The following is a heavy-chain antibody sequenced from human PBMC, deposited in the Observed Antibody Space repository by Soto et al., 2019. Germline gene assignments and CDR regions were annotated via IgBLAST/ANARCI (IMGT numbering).Heavy chain of an antibody. D-gene: IGHD2-2*01. CDR3: AKARCSTTNCYVPDY. CDR1: GFTFSTYT. CDR2: ISGSGGSP. J-gene: IGHJ4*02. Sequence: EVQLLEPGGGLVQPGGSLRLSCAASGFTFSTYTMSWVRQAPGKGLEWVSVISGSGGSPSYADSVQGRFTISRDNPKNTLYLQMSSLRVEDTAMYYCAKARCSTTNCYVPDYWGQGTLVTVSS. V-gene: IGHV3-23*01.